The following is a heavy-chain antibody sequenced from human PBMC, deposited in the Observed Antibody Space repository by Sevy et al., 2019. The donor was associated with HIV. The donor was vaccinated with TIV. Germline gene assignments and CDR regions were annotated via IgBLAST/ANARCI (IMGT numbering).Heavy chain of an antibody. D-gene: IGHD2-21*02. CDR1: GFSFSGSD. V-gene: IGHV3-13*01. CDR2: IGTLGDT. J-gene: IGHJ5*02. Sequence: GGSLRLSCAGYGFSFSGSDMHWVRQPTGKGLEWISSIGTLGDTFYADSVKGRFTISRDNAKSSLYLEMSSLRAGDTALYYCVRGLQTHRHRTACPLDHWGQGTLVTVSS. CDR3: VRGLQTHRHRTACPLDH.